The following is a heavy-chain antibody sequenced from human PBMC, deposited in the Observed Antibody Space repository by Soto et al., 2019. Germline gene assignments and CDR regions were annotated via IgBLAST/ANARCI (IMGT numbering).Heavy chain of an antibody. CDR2: ISNTAADT. Sequence: GGSLRLSCAASGFTFSRYAMSWVRQAPGKGLEWVSSISNTAADTYYADSVKGRFTVSRDNSKNIVFLQMNSLRADDTALYYCAKDHFTGNGLYDAFDTWGQGTMVTVSS. CDR3: AKDHFTGNGLYDAFDT. V-gene: IGHV3-23*01. J-gene: IGHJ3*02. D-gene: IGHD2-2*02. CDR1: GFTFSRYA.